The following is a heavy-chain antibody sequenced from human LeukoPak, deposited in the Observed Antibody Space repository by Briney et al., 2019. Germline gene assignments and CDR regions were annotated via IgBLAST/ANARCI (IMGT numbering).Heavy chain of an antibody. J-gene: IGHJ4*02. CDR1: GGSISSYY. CDR3: ARQLRGEAVAGHLQPFDY. CDR2: IYYSGST. D-gene: IGHD6-19*01. V-gene: IGHV4-59*08. Sequence: PSETLSLTCTVSGGSISSYYWSWIRQPPGKGLEWIGYIYYSGSTSYNPSLKSRVTISVDTSKNQFSLKLSSVTAADTAVYFCARQLRGEAVAGHLQPFDYWGQGTLVTVSS.